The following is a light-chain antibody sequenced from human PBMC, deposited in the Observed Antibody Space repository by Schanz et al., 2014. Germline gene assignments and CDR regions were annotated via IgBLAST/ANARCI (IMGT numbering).Light chain of an antibody. Sequence: EVVLTQSPGSLSLSPGERGTLSCRASQGVSSYLAWYQQKPGQAPRLLIYDASNRATGIPARFSGSGSGTDFTLTISRLAPEDFAFYYCQHRSYWRGTFGQGTKLEIK. CDR3: QHRSYWRGT. V-gene: IGKV3-11*01. CDR1: QGVSSY. CDR2: DAS. J-gene: IGKJ2*02.